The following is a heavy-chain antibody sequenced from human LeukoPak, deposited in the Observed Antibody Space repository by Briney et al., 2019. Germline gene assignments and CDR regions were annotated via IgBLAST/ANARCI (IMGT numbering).Heavy chain of an antibody. CDR2: ISGSGGST. CDR1: GFTFSSYA. CDR3: AKDNVVVPAAMAY. J-gene: IGHJ4*02. Sequence: GGSLRLSCAASGFTFSSYAMSWVRQAPGKGLEWVSAISGSGGSTYYADSVKGRFTISRDNSKNTLYLQMNSLRAGDTAVYYCAKDNVVVPAAMAYWGQGTLVTVSS. D-gene: IGHD2-2*01. V-gene: IGHV3-23*01.